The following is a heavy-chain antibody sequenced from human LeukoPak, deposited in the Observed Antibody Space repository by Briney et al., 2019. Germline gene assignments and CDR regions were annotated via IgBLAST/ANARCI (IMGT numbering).Heavy chain of an antibody. V-gene: IGHV4-59*01. CDR1: GGSISSYY. CDR3: ARVGGSSPYNYYYYYGMDV. J-gene: IGHJ6*02. CDR2: IYYSGST. Sequence: SETLSLTCTVSGGSISSYYWSWIRQPPGKGLEWIGYIYYSGSTNYHPSLKSRVTISVDTSKNQFSLKLSSVTAADTAVYYCARVGGSSPYNYYYYYGMDVWGQGTTVTVSS. D-gene: IGHD6-13*01.